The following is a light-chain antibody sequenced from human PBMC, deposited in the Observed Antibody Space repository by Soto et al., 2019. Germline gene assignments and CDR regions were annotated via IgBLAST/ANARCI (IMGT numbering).Light chain of an antibody. J-gene: IGKJ1*01. CDR3: QNYHSAPRT. CDR2: GAS. Sequence: IQMTQSPSTLSASVGDRVTISCRASHNIERWMAWYQQKPGKAPKLLIYGASTLESGVPSRFSGSGSWTDFTLTITSLQPEDFATYFCQNYHSAPRTFGQGTKVEIK. V-gene: IGKV1-27*01. CDR1: HNIERW.